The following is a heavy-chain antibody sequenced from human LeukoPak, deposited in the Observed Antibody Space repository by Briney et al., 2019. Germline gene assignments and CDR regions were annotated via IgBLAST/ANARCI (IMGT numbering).Heavy chain of an antibody. J-gene: IGHJ4*02. CDR1: GFTFSSYA. Sequence: GGSLRLSCAASGFTFSSYAMHWVRQAPGKGLEWVAVISYDGSNKYYADSVKGRFTISRDNSKNTLYLQMNSLRAEDTAVYYCARTEEVPILRFLEWLFTSHFDYWGQGTLVTVSS. CDR3: ARTEEVPILRFLEWLFTSHFDY. D-gene: IGHD3-3*01. V-gene: IGHV3-30-3*01. CDR2: ISYDGSNK.